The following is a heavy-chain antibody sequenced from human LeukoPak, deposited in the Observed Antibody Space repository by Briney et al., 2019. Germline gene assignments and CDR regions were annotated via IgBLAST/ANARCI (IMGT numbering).Heavy chain of an antibody. J-gene: IGHJ5*02. CDR3: ARHVGKIAVAVPYNWFDP. CDR1: GYYISSGYY. Sequence: SETLSLTCAVSGYYISSGYYWGWIRQPPGKGLEWNGRIYHSGSTYYNPSLKSRVTISVDTSKNQCSLKLSSVAAADTAVYYCARHVGKIAVAVPYNWFDPWGRGTLVTVSS. V-gene: IGHV4-38-2*01. D-gene: IGHD6-19*01. CDR2: IYHSGST.